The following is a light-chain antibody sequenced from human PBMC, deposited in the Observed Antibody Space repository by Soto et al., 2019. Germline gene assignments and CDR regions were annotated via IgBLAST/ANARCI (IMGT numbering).Light chain of an antibody. Sequence: EIMMTQSPATLSVSPGERATLSCRASQSVSSNLAWYQQKPGQAPRLLIYGASTRATGIPARFSGSGSGTEFTLTINSLQSEDFAVYYCQQYNNWTSFGGGTRWIS. V-gene: IGKV3-15*01. CDR2: GAS. J-gene: IGKJ4*01. CDR1: QSVSSN. CDR3: QQYNNWTS.